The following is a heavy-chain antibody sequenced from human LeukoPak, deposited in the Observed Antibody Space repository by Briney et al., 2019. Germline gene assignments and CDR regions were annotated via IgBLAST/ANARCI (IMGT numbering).Heavy chain of an antibody. Sequence: SETLSLTCAVYGGSFRGYYWSWIRQPPGKGLEWIGEINHSGSTNYNPSLKSRVTISVDTSKNQFSLELSSVTAADTAVYYCARVGFGELYMDVWGQGTTVTVSS. CDR3: ARVGFGELYMDV. J-gene: IGHJ6*02. CDR1: GGSFRGYY. D-gene: IGHD3-10*01. CDR2: INHSGST. V-gene: IGHV4-34*01.